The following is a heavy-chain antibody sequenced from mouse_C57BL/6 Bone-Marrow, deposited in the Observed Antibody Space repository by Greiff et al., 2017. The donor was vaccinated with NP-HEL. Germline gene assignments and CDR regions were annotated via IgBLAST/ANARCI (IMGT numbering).Heavy chain of an antibody. CDR2: ISDGGSYT. J-gene: IGHJ3*01. Sequence: EVKVEESGGGLVKPGGSLKLSCAASGFTFSSYAMSWVRQTPEKRLEWVATISDGGSYTYYPDNVKGRFTISRDNAKNNLYLQMSHLKSEDTAMYYCAEGDYSNEFAYWGQGTLVTVSA. D-gene: IGHD2-5*01. CDR1: GFTFSSYA. V-gene: IGHV5-4*03. CDR3: AEGDYSNEFAY.